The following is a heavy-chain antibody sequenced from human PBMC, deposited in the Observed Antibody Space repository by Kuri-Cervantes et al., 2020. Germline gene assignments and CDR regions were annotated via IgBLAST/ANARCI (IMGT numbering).Heavy chain of an antibody. CDR2: ISYDGSNK. Sequence: LSLTCAASGFTFSSYGMHWVRQAPGKGLEWVAVISYDGSNKYYADSVKGRFTISRDNSKNTLYLQMNSLRAEDTAVYYCAKDRGGSYGTDYYYYGMDVWGQGTMVTGSS. CDR1: GFTFSSYG. J-gene: IGHJ6*02. D-gene: IGHD5-18*01. V-gene: IGHV3-30*18. CDR3: AKDRGGSYGTDYYYYGMDV.